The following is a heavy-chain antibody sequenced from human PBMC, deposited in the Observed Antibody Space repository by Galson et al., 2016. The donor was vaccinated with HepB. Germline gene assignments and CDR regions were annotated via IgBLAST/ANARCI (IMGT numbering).Heavy chain of an antibody. CDR3: ARHQNAAGGPIAMDV. D-gene: IGHD6-13*01. Sequence: SETLSLTCTVSGGSISSTPYYWGWIRQPPGKGLEWIGSVYYSGTSYYTPSLKSRVTISVDTSKNQFSLKLSSVTAADTAVYYCARHQNAAGGPIAMDVWGQGTTVTVSS. V-gene: IGHV4-39*01. J-gene: IGHJ6*02. CDR1: GGSISSTPYY. CDR2: VYYSGTS.